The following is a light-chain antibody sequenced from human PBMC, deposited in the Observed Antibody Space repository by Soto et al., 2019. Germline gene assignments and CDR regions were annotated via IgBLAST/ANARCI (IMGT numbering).Light chain of an antibody. CDR2: DAS. V-gene: IGKV1-5*01. J-gene: IGKJ1*01. Sequence: DIQMTQSPSTLSASVGDRVTITCRASQSITSWLAWYQQEPGKAPKLLIYDASSLENGVPSRFSGSGSGTVFTLTFSSLQPDDYATYYCQQYNRYWTFGQGTKVDIK. CDR1: QSITSW. CDR3: QQYNRYWT.